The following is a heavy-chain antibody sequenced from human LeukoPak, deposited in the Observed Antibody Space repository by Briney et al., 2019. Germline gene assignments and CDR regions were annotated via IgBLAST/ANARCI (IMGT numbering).Heavy chain of an antibody. CDR1: GDSVSSNSAA. D-gene: IGHD3-10*01. CDR2: TYYRSKWYN. Sequence: SQTLSLTCAISGDSVSSNSAAWNWIRQSPSRGLEWMGRTYYRSKWYNDYAVSVKSRITINPDTSKNQFSLQLNSVPPEDTAVYYCARGLYYSGSGSYSPDAFDIWGQGTMVTVSS. CDR3: ARGLYYSGSGSYSPDAFDI. J-gene: IGHJ3*02. V-gene: IGHV6-1*01.